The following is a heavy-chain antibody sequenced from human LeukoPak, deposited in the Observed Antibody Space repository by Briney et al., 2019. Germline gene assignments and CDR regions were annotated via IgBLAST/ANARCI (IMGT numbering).Heavy chain of an antibody. J-gene: IGHJ4*02. V-gene: IGHV1-18*04. CDR3: ARDIVVVPADY. CDR1: GYSFTAFY. D-gene: IGHD2-2*01. CDR2: ISAYNGNT. Sequence: ASVKVSCKASGYSFTAFYIHWVRQAPGQGLEWMGWISAYNGNTNYAQKLQGRVTMTTDTSTSTAYMELRSLRSDDTAVYYCARDIVVVPADYWGQGTLVTVSS.